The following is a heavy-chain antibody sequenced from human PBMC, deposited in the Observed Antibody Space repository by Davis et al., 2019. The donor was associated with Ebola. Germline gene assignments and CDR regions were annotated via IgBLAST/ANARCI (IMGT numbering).Heavy chain of an antibody. CDR1: GFTFSSYA. D-gene: IGHD6-19*01. V-gene: IGHV3-23*01. CDR2: ISGSGGST. CDR3: AKSESQSGWYIRWYFDL. J-gene: IGHJ2*01. Sequence: PGGSLRLSCAASGFTFSSYAMSWVRQAPGKGLEWVSAISGSGGSTYYADSVKGRFTISRDNSKNTLYLQMNSLRAEDTAVYYCAKSESQSGWYIRWYFDLWGRGTLVTVSS.